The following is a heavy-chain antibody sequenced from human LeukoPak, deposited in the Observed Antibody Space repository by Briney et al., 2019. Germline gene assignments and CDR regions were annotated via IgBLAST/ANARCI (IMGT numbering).Heavy chain of an antibody. V-gene: IGHV3-23*01. Sequence: GGSLRLSCAASGFTFSSYAMSWVRQAPGKGLEWVSAISGSGGSTYYADSVKGRFTISRDNAKNTLYLQMNSLRAEATAVYYCAKRSSYYFDYWGQGTLVTVSS. J-gene: IGHJ4*02. D-gene: IGHD2-2*01. CDR1: GFTFSSYA. CDR2: ISGSGGST. CDR3: AKRSSYYFDY.